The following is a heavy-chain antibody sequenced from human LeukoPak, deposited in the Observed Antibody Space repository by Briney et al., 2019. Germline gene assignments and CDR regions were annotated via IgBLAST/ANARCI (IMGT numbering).Heavy chain of an antibody. V-gene: IGHV4-4*09. Sequence: SETLSLTCTVSGDSISSYYWSWIRQPPGKGLEWIGYIYTSWGTNYIPSLKGRVTISIDTSKHQFSLKLSSVTAADSAVYYCARLTRLSTSPDRYYLDYWGQGTLVTVSS. J-gene: IGHJ4*02. CDR2: IYTSWGT. D-gene: IGHD3-16*02. CDR3: ARLTRLSTSPDRYYLDY. CDR1: GDSISSYY.